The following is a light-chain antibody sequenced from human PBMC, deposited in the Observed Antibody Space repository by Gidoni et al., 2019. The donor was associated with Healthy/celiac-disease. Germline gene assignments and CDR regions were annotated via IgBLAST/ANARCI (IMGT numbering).Light chain of an antibody. CDR1: QSISSY. CDR2: AAS. J-gene: IGKJ1*01. Sequence: DIQMTQSPSSLSASVGDRVTITCRARQSISSYLNWYQQKPGKAPKLLIYAASSLQSGVPSRFSGSGSGTDFPLTISSLQPEDFATYYCQQSYSTPPTFGQGTKVEIK. V-gene: IGKV1-39*01. CDR3: QQSYSTPPT.